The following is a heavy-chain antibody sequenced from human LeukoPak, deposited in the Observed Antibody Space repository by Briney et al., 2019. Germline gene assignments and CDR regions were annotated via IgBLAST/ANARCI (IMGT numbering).Heavy chain of an antibody. CDR2: IIPILGIA. J-gene: IGHJ4*02. D-gene: IGHD3-22*01. CDR3: ARDRASDDSSGELFDY. CDR1: GGTFSSYA. V-gene: IGHV1-69*04. Sequence: ASVKVSCKASGGTFSSYAISWVRQAPGQGLEWMGRIIPILGIANYAQKFQGRVTITADKSTSTAYMELSSLRSEDTAVYYCARDRASDDSSGELFDYWGQGTLVTVPS.